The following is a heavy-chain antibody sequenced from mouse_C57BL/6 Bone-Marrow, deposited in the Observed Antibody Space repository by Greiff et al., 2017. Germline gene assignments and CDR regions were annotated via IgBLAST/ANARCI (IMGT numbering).Heavy chain of an antibody. CDR1: GYTFTSYW. CDR3: ARPDDYYAMDY. J-gene: IGHJ4*01. V-gene: IGHV1-50*01. CDR2: IDPSDSYT. Sequence: QVHVKQPGAELVKPGASVKLSCKASGYTFTSYWMQWVKQRPGQGLEWIGEIDPSDSYTNYNQKFKGKATLTVDTTSSTAYMQLSSLTSEDSAFYYCARPDDYYAMDYWGQGTSVTVSS.